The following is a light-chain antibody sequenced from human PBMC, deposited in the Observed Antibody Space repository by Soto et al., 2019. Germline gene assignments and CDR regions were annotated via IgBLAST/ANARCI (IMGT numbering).Light chain of an antibody. Sequence: QPVLTQSXSASASLGSSVXLTCXXSXXXSNYIIAWHQQQPGKAPRYMMRLEGNGNYNKGSGVPDRFSGSSSGTDRYLTISNLQSEDEAEYYCETWDGNIRVFGGGTKLTVL. CDR1: XXXSNYI. CDR3: ETWDGNIRV. V-gene: IGLV4-60*03. CDR2: LEGNGNY. J-gene: IGLJ3*02.